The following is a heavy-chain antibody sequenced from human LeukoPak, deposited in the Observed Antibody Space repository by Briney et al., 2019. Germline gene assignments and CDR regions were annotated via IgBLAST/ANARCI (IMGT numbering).Heavy chain of an antibody. D-gene: IGHD2-15*01. CDR2: INTDGSST. CDR1: GFTFSSYW. Sequence: GGSLRLSCAASGFTFSSYWMHWVRQAPGKGLVWVSRINTDGSSTSYADSVKGRFTISRDNSKNTLYLQMGSLRAEDMAVYYCARGSYCSGGSCYSAYWGQGTLVTVSS. CDR3: ARGSYCSGGSCYSAY. V-gene: IGHV3-74*01. J-gene: IGHJ4*02.